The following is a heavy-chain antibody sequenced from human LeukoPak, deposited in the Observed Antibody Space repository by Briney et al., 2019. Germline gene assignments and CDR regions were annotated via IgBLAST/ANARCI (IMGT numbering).Heavy chain of an antibody. D-gene: IGHD6-19*01. V-gene: IGHV4-4*07. J-gene: IGHJ4*02. Sequence: PSETLSLTCTVSGGSISSYYWSWIRQPAGKGLEWIGRIYSSGSTNYNPSLKSRVTVSVDTSENQFSLKLSSVTAADTAVYYCARGPRSSDWYSIDYWGRGTLVTVSS. CDR2: IYSSGST. CDR3: ARGPRSSDWYSIDY. CDR1: GGSISSYY.